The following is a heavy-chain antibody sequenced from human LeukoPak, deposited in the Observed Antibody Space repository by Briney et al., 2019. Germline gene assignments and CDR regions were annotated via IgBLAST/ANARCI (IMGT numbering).Heavy chain of an antibody. CDR2: IYSGGST. D-gene: IGHD4-17*01. CDR3: ARDDYGDYGFDY. V-gene: IGHV3-53*01. Sequence: GGSLRLSCAASGFTVSSNYMSWVRQAPGKGLEWVSVIYSGGSTYYADSVKGRFTISRDNSKNTLYLQMNSLRAEDTAVYYCARDDYGDYGFDYWGQGTLVTVSS. CDR1: GFTVSSNY. J-gene: IGHJ4*02.